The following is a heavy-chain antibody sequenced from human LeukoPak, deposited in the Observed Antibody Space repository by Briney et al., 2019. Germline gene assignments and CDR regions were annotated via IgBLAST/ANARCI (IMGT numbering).Heavy chain of an antibody. Sequence: ASVKVSCKVSGDTLTELSMHWVRQAPGKGLEWMGGFDPKEGERVYAQNFQGRFTMTEDTSSGTAYMELNSLRSEDTAVYYCTTREIVVEPAQSSMVRGVLWRSDFWGHGTLVTVSS. V-gene: IGHV1-24*01. CDR2: FDPKEGER. J-gene: IGHJ4*01. CDR3: TTREIVVEPAQSSMVRGVLWRSDF. CDR1: GDTLTELS. D-gene: IGHD3-10*01.